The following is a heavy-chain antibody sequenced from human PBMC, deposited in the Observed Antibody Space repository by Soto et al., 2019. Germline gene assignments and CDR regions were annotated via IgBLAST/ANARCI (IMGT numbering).Heavy chain of an antibody. V-gene: IGHV4-39*01. D-gene: IGHD6-13*01. Sequence: SETLSLTCTVSGGSISSSSYYWGWIRQPPGKGLEWIGSIYYSGSTYYNPSLKSRVTISVDTSKNQFSLKLSSVTAADTAVYYCARHTYSSSWGYYYYYDGMDVWGQGTTVT. CDR1: GGSISSSSYY. CDR2: IYYSGST. CDR3: ARHTYSSSWGYYYYYDGMDV. J-gene: IGHJ6*02.